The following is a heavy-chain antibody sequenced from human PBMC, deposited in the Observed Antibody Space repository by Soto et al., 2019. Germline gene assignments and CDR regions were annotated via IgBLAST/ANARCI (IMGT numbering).Heavy chain of an antibody. J-gene: IGHJ4*01. D-gene: IGHD6-13*01. CDR3: AKDEGAAVESPGD. V-gene: IGHV3-43*01. CDR2: INWDGRIA. Sequence: PGGSLRLCCAASGFIFDDFTMHWVRLVPGKGLQWVSYINWDGRIAMYAVSVKGRFTISRDNTNNHLYLQMNSLRSDDTALYYCAKDEGAAVESPGDWGHGTLVTVSS. CDR1: GFIFDDFT.